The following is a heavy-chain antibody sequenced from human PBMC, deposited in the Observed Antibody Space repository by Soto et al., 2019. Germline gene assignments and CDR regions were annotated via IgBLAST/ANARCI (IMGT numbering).Heavy chain of an antibody. CDR2: IIPIFGTA. J-gene: IGHJ4*02. CDR1: GGTFSSYA. V-gene: IGHV1-69*05. CDR3: ARRRIAAADLDY. D-gene: IGHD6-13*01. Sequence: GASVKVSCTASGGTFSSYAISWVRQAPGQGLEWMGGIIPIFGTANYAQKLQGRVTMTTGTSTSTAYMELRSLRSDDTAVYYCARRRIAAADLDYWGQGTLVTVSS.